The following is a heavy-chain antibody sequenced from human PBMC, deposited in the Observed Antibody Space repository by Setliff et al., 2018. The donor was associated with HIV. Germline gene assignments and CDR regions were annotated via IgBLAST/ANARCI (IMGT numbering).Heavy chain of an antibody. CDR3: ARDAYYVWGSYRYKYWFDP. Sequence: LRLSCAASGFTFSSYSMNWVRQAPGKGLEWVSYITSSSSTIYYADSVKGRFTISRDNAKNSLYLQMNSLRAEDTAVYYCARDAYYVWGSYRYKYWFDPWGQGTLVTVSS. J-gene: IGHJ5*02. V-gene: IGHV3-48*01. CDR2: ITSSSSTI. D-gene: IGHD3-16*02. CDR1: GFTFSSYS.